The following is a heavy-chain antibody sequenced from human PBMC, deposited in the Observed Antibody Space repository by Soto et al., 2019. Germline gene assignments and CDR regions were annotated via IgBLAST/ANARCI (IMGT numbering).Heavy chain of an antibody. CDR1: GGYIRVQSYF. CDR3: SRRAPEGFDP. V-gene: IGHV4-39*02. J-gene: IGHJ5*02. CDR2: IDFRGTT. Sequence: SETRSLTCTVSGGYIRVQSYFWAWIRRPPGKGLEWIGSIDFRGTTYTNPSLESRVTISVDTSKNHFSLKLDSVTAADTALYYCSRRAPEGFDPWGRGTLVTVSS.